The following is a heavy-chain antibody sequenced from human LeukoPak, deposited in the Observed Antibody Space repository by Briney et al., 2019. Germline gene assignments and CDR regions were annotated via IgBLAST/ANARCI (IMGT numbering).Heavy chain of an antibody. CDR1: GGSFSGYY. Sequence: SETLSLTCAVYGGSFSGYYWSWIRQPPGKGLEWIGEINHSGSTNYNPSLKSRVAISVDTSKNQFSLKLSSVTAADTAVYYGARGRGFDYWGQGTLVTVSS. CDR2: INHSGST. J-gene: IGHJ4*02. CDR3: ARGRGFDY. V-gene: IGHV4-34*01. D-gene: IGHD3-10*01.